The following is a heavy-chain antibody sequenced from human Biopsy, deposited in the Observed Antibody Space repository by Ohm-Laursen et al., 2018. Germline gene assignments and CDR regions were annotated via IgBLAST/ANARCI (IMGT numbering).Heavy chain of an antibody. Sequence: ASVKVSCKASGGTFINYAISWVRQAPGQGLEWMGGIIPMFGTANYAQKFQDRVTVAADTSTSTATMELRSLRSDDTAVYYCATKLTGYFHHWGQGTLVIVSS. J-gene: IGHJ1*01. CDR3: ATKLTGYFHH. CDR1: GGTFINYA. CDR2: IIPMFGTA. V-gene: IGHV1-69*06. D-gene: IGHD3-9*01.